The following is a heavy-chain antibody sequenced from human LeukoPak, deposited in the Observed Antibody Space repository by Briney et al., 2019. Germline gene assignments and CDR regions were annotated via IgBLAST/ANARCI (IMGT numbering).Heavy chain of an antibody. CDR2: ITGAGSI. Sequence: PGGSLRLSCAASGFTFRSHSLDWVRQAPGKGLEWVSSITGAGSIQYADSVQGRFTISRDNTQNSIFLQMNSLRAEDTAVYYCVRDVIHSHFDIWGQGILVTVSS. J-gene: IGHJ4*02. CDR3: VRDVIHSHFDI. D-gene: IGHD2/OR15-2a*01. CDR1: GFTFRSHS. V-gene: IGHV3-21*01.